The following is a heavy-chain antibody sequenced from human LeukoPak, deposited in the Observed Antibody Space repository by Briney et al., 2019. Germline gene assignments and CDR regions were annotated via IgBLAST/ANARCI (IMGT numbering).Heavy chain of an antibody. CDR3: ATNIKMGYSSSWYPPLFDY. Sequence: GASVKVSCKVSGYTLTELSMHWVRQAPGKGLEWMGGFDPEDGETIYAQKFQGRVTMTEDTSTDTAYMELSSLRSEDTAVYYCATNIKMGYSSSWYPPLFDYWDQGTLVTVSS. D-gene: IGHD6-13*01. V-gene: IGHV1-24*01. J-gene: IGHJ4*02. CDR2: FDPEDGET. CDR1: GYTLTELS.